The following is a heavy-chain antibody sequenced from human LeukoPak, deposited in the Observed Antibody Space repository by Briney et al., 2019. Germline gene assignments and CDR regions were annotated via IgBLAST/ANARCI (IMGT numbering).Heavy chain of an antibody. CDR3: AKSPISMIVVAKGWYFDL. V-gene: IGHV3-23*01. CDR2: ISGSGNST. CDR1: GFTFSSYA. D-gene: IGHD3-22*01. Sequence: GGSLRLSCAASGFTFSSYAMHWVRQAPGKGLEWVSVISGSGNSTDYADSVKGRFSISRDNSKNALYLQMNSLRAEDTAVYYCAKSPISMIVVAKGWYFDLWGRGTLVTVSS. J-gene: IGHJ2*01.